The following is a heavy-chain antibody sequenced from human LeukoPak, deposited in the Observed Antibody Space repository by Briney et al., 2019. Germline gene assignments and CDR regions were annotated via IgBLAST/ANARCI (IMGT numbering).Heavy chain of an antibody. CDR1: GGSISSYY. D-gene: IGHD5/OR15-5a*01. CDR3: TRDLPTPPYNWFDP. J-gene: IGHJ5*02. Sequence: SETLSLTCTVSGGSISSYYWSWIRQPAGKGLEWIGRIYISGITDYNPSLKSRVTMSLDTSKNQFSLKLRSVLAADTAVYYCTRDLPTPPYNWFDPWGQGTLVTVSS. CDR2: IYISGIT. V-gene: IGHV4-4*07.